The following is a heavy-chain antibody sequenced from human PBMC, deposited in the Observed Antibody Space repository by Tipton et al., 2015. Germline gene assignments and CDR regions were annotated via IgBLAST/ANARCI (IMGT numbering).Heavy chain of an antibody. D-gene: IGHD3-9*01. V-gene: IGHV4-38-2*01. CDR2: ISHSGNT. Sequence: GLVKPSETLSLTCAVSAYSISSDYYWGWIRQPPGKGLEWIGSISHSGNTYYNSSLKSRVTMSRDTSKNQFSLKLTSVTAADTAVYYCACQDYDSLTRDYQTVDYWGQGTLVTVSS. CDR3: ACQDYDSLTRDYQTVDY. J-gene: IGHJ4*02. CDR1: AYSISSDYY.